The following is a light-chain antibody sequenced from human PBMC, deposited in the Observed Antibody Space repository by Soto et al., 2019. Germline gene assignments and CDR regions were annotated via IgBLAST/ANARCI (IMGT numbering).Light chain of an antibody. J-gene: IGLJ2*01. CDR1: SSNIGSNT. V-gene: IGLV1-44*01. CDR3: AAWDDSLKRV. Sequence: QSVLTQPPSASGTPGQRVTISCYGSSSNIGSNTVNWYQQLPGTAPKLLIYSNNQRPSGVPDRFSGSKSGTSASLAISGLQSEDEADSYCAAWDDSLKRVFGGGTKFTVL. CDR2: SNN.